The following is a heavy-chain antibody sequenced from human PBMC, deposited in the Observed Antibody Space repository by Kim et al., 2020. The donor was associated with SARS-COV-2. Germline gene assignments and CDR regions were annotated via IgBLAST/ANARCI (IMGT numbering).Heavy chain of an antibody. CDR2: IYYSGST. D-gene: IGHD4-17*01. Sequence: SETLSLTCTVSGGSISSYYWSWIRQPPGKGLEWIGYIYYSGSTNYNPSLKSRVTISVDTSKNQFSLKLSSVTAADTAVYYCARTVDYGDLITNFDYWGQGTLVTVSS. V-gene: IGHV4-59*01. CDR1: GGSISSYY. J-gene: IGHJ4*02. CDR3: ARTVDYGDLITNFDY.